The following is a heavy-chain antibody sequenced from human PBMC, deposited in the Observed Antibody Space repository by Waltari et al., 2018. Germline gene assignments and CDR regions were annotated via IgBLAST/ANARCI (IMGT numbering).Heavy chain of an antibody. V-gene: IGHV3-21*01. D-gene: IGHD1-1*01. J-gene: IGHJ3*02. CDR1: GFTLRPSN. Sequence: EEQLVESGGGLFQPGGSLRLSCLAFGFTLRPSNWNWVRRAPGKGLEWVSSISASSSYLYYGDSVKGRFAISRDNAKNSLYLHMNSLRAEDTAVYYCARRVSGQYGDAFDIWGQGTRVTVSS. CDR3: ARRVSGQYGDAFDI. CDR2: ISASSSYL.